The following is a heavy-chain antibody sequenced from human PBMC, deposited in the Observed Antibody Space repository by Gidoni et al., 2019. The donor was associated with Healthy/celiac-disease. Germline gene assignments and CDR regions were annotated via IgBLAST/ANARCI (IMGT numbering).Heavy chain of an antibody. CDR2: INHSGST. J-gene: IGHJ4*02. CDR3: ARGLGHAGRYFDY. Sequence: QVQLQQWGAGLLKPSETLSLTCAVYGGSFSGYYWSWIRQPPGKGLEWIGEINHSGSTNYNPSLKSRVTISVDTSKNQFSLKLSSVTAADTAVYYCARGLGHAGRYFDYWGQGTLVTVSS. CDR1: GGSFSGYY. V-gene: IGHV4-34*01. D-gene: IGHD3-10*01.